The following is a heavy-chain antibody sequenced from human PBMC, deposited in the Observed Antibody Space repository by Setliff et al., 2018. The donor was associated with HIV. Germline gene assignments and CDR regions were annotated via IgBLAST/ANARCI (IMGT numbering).Heavy chain of an antibody. CDR2: IYYSGST. V-gene: IGHV4-31*03. CDR1: GGSISSGGYY. CDR3: ARETGIVVVPAATYDAFDI. D-gene: IGHD2-2*01. Sequence: SETLSLTCTVSGGSISSGGYYWSWIRQHPGKGLEWIGYIYYSGSTYYNPSLKSRVTISVDTSKNQFSLKLSSVTAADTAVYYCARETGIVVVPAATYDAFDIWGQGTMVTVSS. J-gene: IGHJ3*02.